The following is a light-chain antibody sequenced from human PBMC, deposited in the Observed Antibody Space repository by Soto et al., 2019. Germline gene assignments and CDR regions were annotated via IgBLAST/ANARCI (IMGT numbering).Light chain of an antibody. Sequence: QSVLTQPASVSGSPGQSITISCTGTSSDVGDHNSVSWYQQQPGKDPKLMIYAVSNRPSGVSNRFSGSKSGNTASLTISGLQAEDEADYYCGSYTTSITVIFGGGTKLTVL. CDR3: GSYTTSITVI. V-gene: IGLV2-14*03. CDR2: AVS. J-gene: IGLJ2*01. CDR1: SSDVGDHNS.